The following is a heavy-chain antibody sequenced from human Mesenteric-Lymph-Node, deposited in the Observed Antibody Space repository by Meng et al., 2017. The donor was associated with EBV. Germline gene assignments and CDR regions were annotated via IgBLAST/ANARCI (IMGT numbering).Heavy chain of an antibody. CDR1: GGSISSSSCY. CDR3: ATWWGKANY. Sequence: DPRWVKPSETMSPTCRVSGGSISSSSCYCGCIRQPPGKRLEWSGSIYYSGSTYYNPSLKSRVTISEDPSTRKFSLILRSMTAADTAVYYCATWWGKANYWGQGTLVTVSS. J-gene: IGHJ4*02. CDR2: IYYSGST. V-gene: IGHV4-39*07. D-gene: IGHD2-8*02.